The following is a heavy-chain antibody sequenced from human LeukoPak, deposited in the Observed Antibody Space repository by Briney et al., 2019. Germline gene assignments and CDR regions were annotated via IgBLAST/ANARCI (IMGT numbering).Heavy chain of an antibody. J-gene: IGHJ4*02. CDR3: ASGGTAMADLFDY. CDR1: GDSVSSNSAA. D-gene: IGHD5-18*01. CDR2: TYYRSKWYN. Sequence: SQTLSLTCAISGDSVSSNSAAWNWIRQSPSRGLEWLGRTYYRSKWYNDYAISVKSRITINPDASKNHFSLQLNSVTPEDTAVYYCASGGTAMADLFDYWGQGTLVTVSS. V-gene: IGHV6-1*01.